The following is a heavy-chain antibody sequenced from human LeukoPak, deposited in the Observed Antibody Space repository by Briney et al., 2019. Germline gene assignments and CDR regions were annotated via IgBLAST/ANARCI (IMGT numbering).Heavy chain of an antibody. CDR1: GFTLRNYD. V-gene: IGHV3-13*01. D-gene: IGHD2-8*02. J-gene: IGHJ2*01. Sequence: PGGAPRLSRTASGFTLRNYDIHWVRPTTEKGPELVSGICNEDDTFYPDSVKGRFTISRENAKNSFYLQMNSLRAGDTAVYYCARGRFVLVPSLERWYFDLWGRGTLVTVSS. CDR3: ARGRFVLVPSLERWYFDL. CDR2: ICNEDDT.